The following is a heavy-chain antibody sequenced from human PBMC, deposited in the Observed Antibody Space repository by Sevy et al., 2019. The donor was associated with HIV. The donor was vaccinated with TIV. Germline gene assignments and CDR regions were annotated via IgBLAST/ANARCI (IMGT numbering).Heavy chain of an antibody. CDR3: ARSGRYYYDTGAYYPHYYGMDV. V-gene: IGHV1-2*02. CDR2: MNPKSGDT. J-gene: IGHJ6*02. D-gene: IGHD3-22*01. CDR1: GYTFSDYY. Sequence: ASVKVSCKASGYTFSDYYMHWVRQAPEQGLEWMGWMNPKSGDTYHAQKFQGRVSMTRDTSISTAYMELNRLRSDDTAVYYCARSGRYYYDTGAYYPHYYGMDVWGQGTTVTVSS.